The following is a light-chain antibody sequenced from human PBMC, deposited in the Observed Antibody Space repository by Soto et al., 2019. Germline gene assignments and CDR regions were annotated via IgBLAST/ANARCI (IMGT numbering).Light chain of an antibody. Sequence: QSALTQPASVSGSPGQSITISCTGTSSDVGGYNYVSWYQQHPGKAPKLMIYDVSNRPSGVSNRFSGSKSGSTASLTISGRQAEDEADYYCSSYTSSSTPVVFGGGTKLTVL. CDR1: SSDVGGYNY. CDR2: DVS. J-gene: IGLJ2*01. V-gene: IGLV2-14*01. CDR3: SSYTSSSTPVV.